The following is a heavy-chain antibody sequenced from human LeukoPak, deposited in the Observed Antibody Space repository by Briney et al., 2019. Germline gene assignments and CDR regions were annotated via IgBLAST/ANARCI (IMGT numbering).Heavy chain of an antibody. Sequence: ASVKVSCKASGYTFTSYGINWVRQAPGQGLEWMGGIIPTFGTTNYAQKFQGRVTITADESTGTAYMELSSLRSEDTAVYYCARHLGGYFYYYMDVWGKGTTVTVSS. CDR1: GYTFTSYG. V-gene: IGHV1-69*13. CDR2: IIPTFGTT. D-gene: IGHD3-16*01. CDR3: ARHLGGYFYYYMDV. J-gene: IGHJ6*03.